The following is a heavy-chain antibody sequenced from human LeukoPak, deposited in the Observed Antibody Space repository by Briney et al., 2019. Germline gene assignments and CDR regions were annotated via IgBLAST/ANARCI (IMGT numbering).Heavy chain of an antibody. CDR2: MKQDGSEI. V-gene: IGHV3-7*01. Sequence: GGSLRLSCAASGFTFSCYWMSWVRQAPGKGLEWVANMKQDGSEIYYVDTVKGRFTISRDNAKNSLYLQINSLRAEDTAVYYCARESTYNYAYALDYWGQGILVTVSS. CDR1: GFTFSCYW. J-gene: IGHJ4*02. CDR3: ARESTYNYAYALDY. D-gene: IGHD5-18*01.